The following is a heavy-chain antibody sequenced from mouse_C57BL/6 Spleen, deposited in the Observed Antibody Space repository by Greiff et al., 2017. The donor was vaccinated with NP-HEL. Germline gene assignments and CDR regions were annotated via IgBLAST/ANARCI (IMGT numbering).Heavy chain of an antibody. V-gene: IGHV1-82*01. CDR2: IYPGDGDT. CDR3: ARSIYYYGSSHWYFDV. CDR1: GYAFSSSW. Sequence: VKLQQSGPELVKPGASVKISCKASGYAFSSSWMNWVKQRPGKGLEWIGRIYPGDGDTNYNGKFKGKATLTADKSSSTAYMQLSSLTSEDSAVYFCARSIYYYGSSHWYFDVWGTGTTVTVSS. J-gene: IGHJ1*03. D-gene: IGHD1-1*01.